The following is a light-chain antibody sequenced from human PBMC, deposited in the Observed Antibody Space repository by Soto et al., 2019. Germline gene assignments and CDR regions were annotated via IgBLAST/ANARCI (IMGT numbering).Light chain of an antibody. Sequence: QSALTQPRSVSGSPGQSVTISCTGTSSDVGGYNYVSWYQHHPGKAPKLMIYDVSERPSGVPDRFSGSKSGNTASLTISGLQAEDEAYYYCCSYGGSYALYVFGTGTKLTVL. CDR1: SSDVGGYNY. V-gene: IGLV2-11*01. CDR2: DVS. J-gene: IGLJ1*01. CDR3: CSYGGSYALYV.